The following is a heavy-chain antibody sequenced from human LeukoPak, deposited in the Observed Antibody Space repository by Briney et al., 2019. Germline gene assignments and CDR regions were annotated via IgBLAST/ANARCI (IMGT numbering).Heavy chain of an antibody. V-gene: IGHV3-49*04. D-gene: IGHD1-26*01. Sequence: GGSLRLSCTASGFTFGDYAMSWVRKAPGKGLEWVGFIRSKAYGGTTEYAASVKGRFTISRDDSKSIAYLQMNSLKTEDTALYYCTRDSDFESWGQGTLVTVSS. J-gene: IGHJ4*02. CDR2: IRSKAYGGTT. CDR1: GFTFGDYA. CDR3: TRDSDFES.